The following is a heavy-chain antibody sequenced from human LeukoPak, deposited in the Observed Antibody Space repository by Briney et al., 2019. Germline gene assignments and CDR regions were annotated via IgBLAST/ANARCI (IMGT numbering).Heavy chain of an antibody. V-gene: IGHV3-48*03. D-gene: IGHD2-2*01. CDR3: ASEGPAANFDAFDI. CDR2: ISSSGGII. Sequence: AGSLRLSCAASGFTFRSYEMSWVRQAPGKGLEWVSYISSSGGIIYYADSVKGRFTISRDNAKNSLYLQMNSLRADDTAVYYCASEGPAANFDAFDIWGQETMVTVSS. J-gene: IGHJ3*02. CDR1: GFTFRSYE.